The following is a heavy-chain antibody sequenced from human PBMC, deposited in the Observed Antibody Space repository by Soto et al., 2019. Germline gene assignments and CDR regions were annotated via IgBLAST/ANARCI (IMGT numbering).Heavy chain of an antibody. D-gene: IGHD3-10*01. CDR2: FIPILDRT. J-gene: IGHJ4*02. CDR1: GGPFSSHS. CDR3: ILRGLAQDFHF. V-gene: IGHV1-69*04. Sequence: QVLVVQSGAEVKTPGSSVRVSCKASGGPFSSHSITWMRQAPGQGLEWMGRFIPILDRTNHAQRFQGRVTFTADTSTMTAYMDLSDLRSQDTAIYYCILRGLAQDFHFWGQGTQVTVSS.